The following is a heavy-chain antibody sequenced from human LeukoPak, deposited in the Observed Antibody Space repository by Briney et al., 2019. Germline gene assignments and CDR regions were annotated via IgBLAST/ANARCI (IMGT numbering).Heavy chain of an antibody. CDR2: ISTYSGNT. CDR3: ARDCDRSGYYCY. V-gene: IGHV1-18*04. CDR1: GYTFTGYY. J-gene: IGHJ4*02. D-gene: IGHD3-22*01. Sequence: ASVKVSCKASGYTFTGYYMHWVRQAPGQGLEWMGWISTYSGNTNYAQRLQGRVAMTTDTSTSTAYMELRSLRSDDTAVYYCARDCDRSGYYCYWGQGTLVTVSS.